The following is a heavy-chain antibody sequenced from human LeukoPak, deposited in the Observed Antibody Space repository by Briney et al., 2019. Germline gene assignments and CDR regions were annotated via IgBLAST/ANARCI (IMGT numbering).Heavy chain of an antibody. CDR3: ARITGYFDSGGSYYWGFFDY. J-gene: IGHJ4*02. D-gene: IGHD3-22*01. CDR2: MSDSGQT. V-gene: IGHV4-59*01. Sequence: SEILSLTCSVSGVSMTNDRWTWIRQAPGKGLEWIGYMSDSGQTNYNPSLRSRATVSVDTSKSQCSLRLTSVTSADTAVYYCARITGYFDSGGSYYWGFFDYWGQGSLVTVSS. CDR1: GVSMTNDR.